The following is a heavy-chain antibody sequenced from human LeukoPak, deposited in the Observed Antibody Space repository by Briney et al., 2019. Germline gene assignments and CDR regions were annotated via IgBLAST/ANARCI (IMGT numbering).Heavy chain of an antibody. D-gene: IGHD4-17*01. CDR1: GFTFSSYG. J-gene: IGHJ4*02. CDR2: IWYDGSNK. CDR3: ARGLAVTSGLDY. Sequence: PGGSLRLSCAASGFTFSSYGMHWVRQAPGKGLEWVAVIWYDGSNKYYADSVKGRFSISRDNSKNTLYLQMNSLRAEDTAVYYCARGLAVTSGLDYWGQGTLVTVSS. V-gene: IGHV3-33*01.